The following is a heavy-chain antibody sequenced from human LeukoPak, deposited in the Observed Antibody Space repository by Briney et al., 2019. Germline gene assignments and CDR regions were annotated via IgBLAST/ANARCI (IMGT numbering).Heavy chain of an antibody. V-gene: IGHV1-8*01. J-gene: IGHJ4*02. CDR1: GYTFTSYD. D-gene: IGHD2-15*01. Sequence: ASVKVSCKASGYTFTSYDINWVRQATGQGLEWMGWMNPNSGNTGYAQKFQGRVTMTRNTSISTAYMELSSLRSEDTAVYYCARGTLYCSGGSCYYLIDYWGQGTLVTVSS. CDR3: ARGTLYCSGGSCYYLIDY. CDR2: MNPNSGNT.